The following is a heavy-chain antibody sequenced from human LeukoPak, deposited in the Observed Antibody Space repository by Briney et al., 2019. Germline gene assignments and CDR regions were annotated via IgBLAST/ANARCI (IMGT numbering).Heavy chain of an antibody. D-gene: IGHD2-15*01. CDR3: ARAICSGGSCYSGPFDP. V-gene: IGHV4-59*01. J-gene: IGHJ5*02. CDR1: GGSISSYY. CDR2: IYYNGNT. Sequence: SETLSLTCTVSGGSISSYYWSWIRQPPGKGLEWIGYIYYNGNTNYNPSLKSRVTITVDTSKNHFSLRLSSVTAADTAVYYCARAICSGGSCYSGPFDPWGQGTLVTVSS.